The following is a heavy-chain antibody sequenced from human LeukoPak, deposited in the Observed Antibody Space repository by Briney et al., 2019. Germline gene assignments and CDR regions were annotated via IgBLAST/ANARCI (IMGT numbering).Heavy chain of an antibody. D-gene: IGHD1-14*01. J-gene: IGHJ4*02. CDR3: AKHDSPDYCFDY. CDR2: IIPILGIA. CDR1: GGTFSSYA. Sequence: SVKVSCKASGGTFSSYAISWVRQAPGQGLEWMGRIIPILGIANYAQKFQGRVTITADKSTSTAYMELSSLRSEDTAVYYCAKHDSPDYCFDYWGQGTLVTVSS. V-gene: IGHV1-69*04.